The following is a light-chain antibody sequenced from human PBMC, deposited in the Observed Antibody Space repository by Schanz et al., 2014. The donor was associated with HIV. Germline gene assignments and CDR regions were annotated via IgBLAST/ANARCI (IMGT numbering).Light chain of an antibody. Sequence: QSALTQPASVSGSPGQSISISCTGTSSDIGPYNCVSWYQQHPGKAPKLMIYEVSKRPSGVSNRFSGSKSGNTASLTISGLQAEDEADYYCCSYAGSSTSYVFGTGTKLTVL. CDR2: EVS. CDR1: SSDIGPYNC. J-gene: IGLJ1*01. V-gene: IGLV2-23*02. CDR3: CSYAGSSTSYV.